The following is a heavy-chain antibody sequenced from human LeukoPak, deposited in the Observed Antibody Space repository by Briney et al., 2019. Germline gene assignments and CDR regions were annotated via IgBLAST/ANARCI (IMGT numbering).Heavy chain of an antibody. V-gene: IGHV4-34*01. D-gene: IGHD1-1*01. J-gene: IGHJ3*02. CDR3: ARRGNWNDALLDI. Sequence: SETLSLTCAVYGGSFSGYYWWWVRQPPGEGLECIGEINHSGSTNYNPSLKSRVTMSVDTSKNQFSLKLSSVTAADTAVYYCARRGNWNDALLDIWGQGTTVTVSA. CDR1: GGSFSGYY. CDR2: INHSGST.